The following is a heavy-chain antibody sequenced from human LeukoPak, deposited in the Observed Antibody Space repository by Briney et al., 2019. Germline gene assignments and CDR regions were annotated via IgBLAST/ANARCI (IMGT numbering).Heavy chain of an antibody. CDR1: GFTFSSYA. V-gene: IGHV3-23*01. J-gene: IGHJ3*02. CDR2: ISGSGGST. CDR3: ARGRDGYNLVDAFDI. Sequence: GGSLRLSCAASGFTFSSYAMSWVRQAPGKGLEWVSAISGSGGSTYYADSVKGRFTISRDNAKNSLYLQMNSLRAEDTAVYYCARGRDGYNLVDAFDIWGQGIMVTVSS. D-gene: IGHD5-24*01.